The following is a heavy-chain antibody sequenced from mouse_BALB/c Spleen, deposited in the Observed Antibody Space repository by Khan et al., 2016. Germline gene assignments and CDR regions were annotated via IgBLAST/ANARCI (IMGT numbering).Heavy chain of an antibody. V-gene: IGHV3-2*02. CDR2: ISYSGST. D-gene: IGHD1-2*01. Sequence: EVQLQESGPGLVKPSQSLSLTCTVTGYSITSGYGWNWIRQFPGNKLEWMGYISYSGSTNYNPYFKSRISITRDTSKNQFFLQLDSVTTEDTATYYWTRTARIKYWGQGTTLTVSS. J-gene: IGHJ2*01. CDR3: TRTARIKY. CDR1: GYSITSGYG.